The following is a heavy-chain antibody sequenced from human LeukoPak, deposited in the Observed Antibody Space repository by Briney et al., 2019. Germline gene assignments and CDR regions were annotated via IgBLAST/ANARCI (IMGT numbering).Heavy chain of an antibody. Sequence: GGSLRLSCAASGFTFSNAWMNWVRQAPGKGLEWVGRIKSKPDGGTTDYAAPVKGRFTISRDDSKNTLYLQMNSLKTEDTAVYYCTTAEVTTGFGYYYYGMDVWGQGTTVTVSS. D-gene: IGHD4-17*01. V-gene: IGHV3-15*07. CDR1: GFTFSNAW. J-gene: IGHJ6*02. CDR2: IKSKPDGGTT. CDR3: TTAEVTTGFGYYYYGMDV.